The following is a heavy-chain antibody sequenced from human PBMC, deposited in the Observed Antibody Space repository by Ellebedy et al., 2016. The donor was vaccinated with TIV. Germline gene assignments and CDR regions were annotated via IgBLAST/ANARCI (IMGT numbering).Heavy chain of an antibody. CDR2: LYPDAKT. CDR1: GIIVSDYF. V-gene: IGHV3-66*01. Sequence: GESLKISCEASGIIVSDYFMNWVRQAPGKGLEWVSVLYPDAKTNYTDSVNGRFIVSRDSSKNTWYLQMNRLTAEDTAVYYCARDPGGGGDFGDNWFDPWGQGTLVTVSS. J-gene: IGHJ5*02. CDR3: ARDPGGGGDFGDNWFDP. D-gene: IGHD2-21*01.